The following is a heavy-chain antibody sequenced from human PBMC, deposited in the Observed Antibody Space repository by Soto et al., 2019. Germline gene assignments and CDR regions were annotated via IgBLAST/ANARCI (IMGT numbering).Heavy chain of an antibody. CDR1: GGTFSSYA. V-gene: IGHV1-69*13. D-gene: IGHD3-3*01. J-gene: IGHJ5*02. CDR2: IIPIFGTA. CDR3: ARGLLDSIFGVVISNWFDP. Sequence: GASVKVSCKASGGTFSSYAISWVRQAPGQGLEWMGGIIPIFGTANYAQKFQGRVTITADESTSTAYMELSSLRSEDTAVYYCARGLLDSIFGVVISNWFDPWGQGTLVTVSS.